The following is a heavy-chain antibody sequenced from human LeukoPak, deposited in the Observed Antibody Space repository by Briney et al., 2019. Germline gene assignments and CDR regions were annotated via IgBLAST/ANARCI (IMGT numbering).Heavy chain of an antibody. Sequence: SVKVSCKASGGTFSSYAISWVRQAPGQGLEWMGGIIPIFGTANYAQKFQGRVTITADESTSTAYMELSSLRSEDTAVYYCARDRSDYSAGYFDYWGQGTLVAVSS. D-gene: IGHD4-17*01. V-gene: IGHV1-69*13. CDR2: IIPIFGTA. CDR3: ARDRSDYSAGYFDY. J-gene: IGHJ4*02. CDR1: GGTFSSYA.